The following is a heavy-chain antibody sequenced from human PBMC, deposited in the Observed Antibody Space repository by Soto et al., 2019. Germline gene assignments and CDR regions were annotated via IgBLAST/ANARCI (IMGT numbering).Heavy chain of an antibody. CDR2: IHHSGSI. J-gene: IGHJ6*02. V-gene: IGHV4-30-4*08. CDR3: AREDDGGDTLDV. CDR1: GGSISGDYYH. D-gene: IGHD2-21*02. Sequence: QVQLQQSGPGLVKPSQTLSLTCTVSGGSISGDYYHWTWIPQSPEKGLEWIGYIHHSGSILYNPSLKSRLTISVDTSKNQFSLHLSSVTAADTAVYFCAREDDGGDTLDVWGQGTTVTVSS.